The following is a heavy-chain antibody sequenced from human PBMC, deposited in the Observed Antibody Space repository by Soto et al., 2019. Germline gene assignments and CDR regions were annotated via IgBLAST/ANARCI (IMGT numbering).Heavy chain of an antibody. Sequence: AAVKVSCKASGYTFTGYYMHWVRQAPGQGLEWMGWINPNSGGTNYAQKFQGWVTMTRDTSISTAYMELSRLRSDDTAVYYCARVGYYDSSGSNAFDIWGQGTMVTVSS. CDR2: INPNSGGT. CDR1: GYTFTGYY. D-gene: IGHD3-22*01. CDR3: ARVGYYDSSGSNAFDI. V-gene: IGHV1-2*04. J-gene: IGHJ3*02.